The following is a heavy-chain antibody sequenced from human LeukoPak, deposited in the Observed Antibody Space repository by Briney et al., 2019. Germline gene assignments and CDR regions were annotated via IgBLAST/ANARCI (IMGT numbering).Heavy chain of an antibody. J-gene: IGHJ4*02. D-gene: IGHD3-22*01. Sequence: RESGPALVKPTQTLTLTCTFSGFSLSTSGMCVSWIRQPPGKALEWLARIDWDDDKYYSTSLKTRLTISKDTSKSQVVLTMTNMDPVDTATYYCARIWYYDSSGYFDYWGQGTLVTVSS. CDR3: ARIWYYDSSGYFDY. CDR1: GFSLSTSGMC. V-gene: IGHV2-70*11. CDR2: IDWDDDK.